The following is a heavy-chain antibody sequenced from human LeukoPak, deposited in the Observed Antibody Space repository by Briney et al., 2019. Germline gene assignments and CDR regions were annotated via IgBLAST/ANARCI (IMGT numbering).Heavy chain of an antibody. J-gene: IGHJ5*02. CDR2: IYYSGST. D-gene: IGHD3-3*01. CDR1: GGSISSGDYY. Sequence: SQTLSLTCTVSGGSISSGDYYWSWIRQPPGKGLEWVGYIYYSGSTYYNPSLKSRVTISVDTSKNQFSLKLSSVTAADTAVYYCARVNFWSGYYDPSSDWFDPWGQGTLVTVSS. V-gene: IGHV4-30-4*08. CDR3: ARVNFWSGYYDPSSDWFDP.